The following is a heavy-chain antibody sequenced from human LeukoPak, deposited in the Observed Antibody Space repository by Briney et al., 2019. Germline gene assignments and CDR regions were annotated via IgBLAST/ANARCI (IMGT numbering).Heavy chain of an antibody. CDR2: IRRKAYGGTT. CDR3: PRDRRRLYSGYEAPAR. J-gene: IGHJ4*02. CDR1: GYTFGDYA. Sequence: GGPLRLSCTACGYTFGDYAMSWLRQAPGKGREGGGFIRRKAYGGTTEYAASVKGRFTISRDDSKSIAYLQMNSLKTEDTAVYYCPRDRRRLYSGYEAPARWGQGTLVTVSS. V-gene: IGHV3-49*03. D-gene: IGHD5-12*01.